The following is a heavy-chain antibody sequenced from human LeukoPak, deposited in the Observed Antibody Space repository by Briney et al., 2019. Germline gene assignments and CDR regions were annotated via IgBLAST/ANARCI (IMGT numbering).Heavy chain of an antibody. J-gene: IGHJ4*02. CDR1: GYTFTSYD. Sequence: ASVKVSCKASGYTFTSYDINWVRQATGQGLEWMGWRNPNSGNTGYAQKFQGRVTMTRNTSISTAYMELSSLRSEDTAVYYCARAPRELRLEAWTLFDYWGQGTLVTVSS. CDR2: RNPNSGNT. V-gene: IGHV1-8*01. CDR3: ARAPRELRLEAWTLFDY. D-gene: IGHD5-12*01.